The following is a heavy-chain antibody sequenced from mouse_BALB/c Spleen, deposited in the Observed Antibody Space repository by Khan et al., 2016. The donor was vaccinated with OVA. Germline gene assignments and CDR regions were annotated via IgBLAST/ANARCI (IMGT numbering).Heavy chain of an antibody. V-gene: IGHV1-77*01. CDR1: GYTFTDYY. Sequence: QVQLLQSGAELARPGASVKLSCKASGYTFTDYYINWVKQRTGQGFEWIGEIYTGSGDTYYNERFMGKATLTADKSSSPAYKQLSSLTSEASAVYYCARRNYFGYTLAYWGQGTLVTVSA. D-gene: IGHD1-2*01. CDR3: ARRNYFGYTLAY. CDR2: IYTGSGDT. J-gene: IGHJ3*01.